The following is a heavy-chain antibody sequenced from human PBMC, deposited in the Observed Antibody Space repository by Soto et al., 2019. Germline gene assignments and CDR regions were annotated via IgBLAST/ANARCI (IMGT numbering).Heavy chain of an antibody. Sequence: SETLSLTCAVYGGSFSGYYWSWIRKPPGKGLEWIGEINHSGSTNYNPSLKSRVTISVETSKNQFSLKLSSVTAADTAVYYCARQWFVELFSTHNWFDPWGQGTLVTVSS. CDR1: GGSFSGYY. CDR2: INHSGST. CDR3: ARQWFVELFSTHNWFDP. J-gene: IGHJ5*02. V-gene: IGHV4-34*01. D-gene: IGHD3-10*01.